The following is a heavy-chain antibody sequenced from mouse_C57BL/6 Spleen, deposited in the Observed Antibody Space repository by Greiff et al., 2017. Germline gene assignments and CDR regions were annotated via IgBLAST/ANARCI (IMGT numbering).Heavy chain of an antibody. D-gene: IGHD4-1*01. CDR2: IDPETGGT. CDR1: GYTFTDYE. V-gene: IGHV1-15*01. CDR3: TRRRTNWDYFDY. Sequence: VQLHQSGAELVRPGASVTLSCKASGYTFTDYEMHWVKQTPVHGLEWIGAIDPETGGTAYNQKFKGKAILTADKSSSTAYMELRSLTSEDSAVYYCTRRRTNWDYFDYWGQGTTLTVSS. J-gene: IGHJ2*01.